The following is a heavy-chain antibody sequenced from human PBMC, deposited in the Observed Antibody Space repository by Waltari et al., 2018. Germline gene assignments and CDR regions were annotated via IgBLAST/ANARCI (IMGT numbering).Heavy chain of an antibody. V-gene: IGHV1-69*05. Sequence: QVQLVQSGAEVKKPGSSVKVSCKASGGTFSSYAISGVRQAPGQGLEWMGGIIPIFGTANYAQKFQGSVTITTDESTITAYMELSSLRFEYTAVYYCAREVVVVPAAITSRYFDLWGRGTLVTVSS. J-gene: IGHJ2*01. CDR1: GGTFSSYA. CDR3: AREVVVVPAAITSRYFDL. D-gene: IGHD2-2*01. CDR2: IIPIFGTA.